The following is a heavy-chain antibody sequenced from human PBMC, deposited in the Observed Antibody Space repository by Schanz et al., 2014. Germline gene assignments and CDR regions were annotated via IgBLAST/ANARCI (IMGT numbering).Heavy chain of an antibody. CDR1: GFTFSSYS. J-gene: IGHJ6*02. CDR2: ISSSSSYT. Sequence: VQLVESGGGLVKPGGSLRLSCAASGFTFSSYSMSWVRQAPGKGLEWVSYISSSSSYTNYADSVKGRFTISRDNAKNSLYLQMNSLRAEDTAVYYCARSYSSGWYPYYYGMDVWGQGTTVTVSS. V-gene: IGHV3-21*05. CDR3: ARSYSSGWYPYYYGMDV. D-gene: IGHD6-19*01.